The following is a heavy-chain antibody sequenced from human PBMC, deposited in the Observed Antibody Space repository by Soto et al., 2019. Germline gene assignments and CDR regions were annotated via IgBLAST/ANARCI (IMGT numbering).Heavy chain of an antibody. Sequence: SETLSLTCTVSGGSISSYYWSWIRQPAGKGLEWIGRIYTSGSTNYNPSLKSRVTMSVDTSKNQFSLKLSSVTAADTAVYYCGRLPRFRDPFDYWGQGILVTVSS. J-gene: IGHJ4*02. CDR2: IYTSGST. CDR3: GRLPRFRDPFDY. D-gene: IGHD3-16*01. V-gene: IGHV4-4*07. CDR1: GGSISSYY.